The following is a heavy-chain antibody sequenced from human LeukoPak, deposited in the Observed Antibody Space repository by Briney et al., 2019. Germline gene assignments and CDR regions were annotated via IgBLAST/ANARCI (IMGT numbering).Heavy chain of an antibody. D-gene: IGHD5-18*01. CDR1: GDSISTYY. CDR2: VYYSGST. V-gene: IGHV4-59*01. CDR3: SASKQLWLRGLFDY. J-gene: IGHJ4*02. Sequence: SETLSLTCSVSGDSISTYYWSWIRQPPGKALEWIGYVYYSGSTDYNPSLKSRVTISVDKSKKQFSLNLNSVTAADTAVYYCSASKQLWLRGLFDYWGQGTLVTVSS.